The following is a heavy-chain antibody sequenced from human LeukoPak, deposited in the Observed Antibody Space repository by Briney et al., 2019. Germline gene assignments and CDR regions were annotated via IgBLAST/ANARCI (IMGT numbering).Heavy chain of an antibody. CDR2: IYYSGST. J-gene: IGHJ3*02. CDR3: ARVYNWNFEAFDI. Sequence: SETLSLTCTVSGGSISSSSYYWGWIRQPPGKGLEWIGSIYYSGSTYYNPSLKSRVTISVDTSKNQFSLKLSSVTAADTAVYYCARVYNWNFEAFDIWGQGTMVTVSS. V-gene: IGHV4-39*07. D-gene: IGHD1-7*01. CDR1: GGSISSSSYY.